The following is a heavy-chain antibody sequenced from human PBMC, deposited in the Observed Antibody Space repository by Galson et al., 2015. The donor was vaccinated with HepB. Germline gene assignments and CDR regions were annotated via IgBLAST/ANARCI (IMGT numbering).Heavy chain of an antibody. CDR3: ARDRLYYDFWSLLDY. Sequence: SLRLSCAASGFTFSSSGMHWVRQAPGKGLEWVAVIWYDGSNKYYADSMKGRFTISRDNSKNTLYLQMNSLRAEDTAVYYCARDRLYYDFWSLLDYWGQGTLVTVSS. D-gene: IGHD3-3*01. J-gene: IGHJ4*02. CDR2: IWYDGSNK. V-gene: IGHV3-33*01. CDR1: GFTFSSSG.